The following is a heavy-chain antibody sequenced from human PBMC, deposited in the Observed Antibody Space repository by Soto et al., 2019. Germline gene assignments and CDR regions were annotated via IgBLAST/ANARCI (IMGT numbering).Heavy chain of an antibody. V-gene: IGHV3-23*01. CDR3: AKRDSCGWHYFDY. CDR2: ISRSGGST. CDR1: GFTFSSYA. J-gene: IGHJ4*02. D-gene: IGHD6-19*01. Sequence: EVQLLQSGGGLVQPGGSLRLSCAASGFTFSSYAMSWVRQAPGKGLEWVSAISRSGGSTYYADSVKGRFTISRDNSKDTLFLQMSSLRVEDTAVYYCAKRDSCGWHYFDYWGQGNMVTVSS.